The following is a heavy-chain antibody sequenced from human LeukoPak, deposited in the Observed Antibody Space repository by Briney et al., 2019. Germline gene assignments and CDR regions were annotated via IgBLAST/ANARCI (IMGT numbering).Heavy chain of an antibody. CDR1: GFTFSTYF. V-gene: IGHV3-74*01. D-gene: IGHD4/OR15-4a*01. CDR2: RGGDGSSA. CDR3: ALSDDYDLPNALYI. Sequence: PGGSLRLSCAVSGFTFSTYFIHWVCHRPAKGLVWVSRRGGDGSSASSADYLTCRYTSARDKAKNTVLLQTHRLRAENTAIYYGALSDDYDLPNALYIWGQGKMVTVSS. J-gene: IGHJ3*02.